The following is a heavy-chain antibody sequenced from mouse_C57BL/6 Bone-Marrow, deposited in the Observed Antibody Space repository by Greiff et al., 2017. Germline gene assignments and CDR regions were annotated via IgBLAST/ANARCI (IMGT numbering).Heavy chain of an antibody. CDR2: INPGSGGT. CDR3: ARSITTVVATRFDY. CDR1: GYAFTNYL. J-gene: IGHJ2*01. V-gene: IGHV1-54*01. D-gene: IGHD1-1*01. Sequence: VQGVESGAELVRPGTSVKVSCKASGYAFTNYLIEWVKQRPGQGLEWIGVINPGSGGTNYNEKFKGKATLTADKSSSTAYMQLSSLTSEDSAVYFCARSITTVVATRFDYWGQGTTLTVSS.